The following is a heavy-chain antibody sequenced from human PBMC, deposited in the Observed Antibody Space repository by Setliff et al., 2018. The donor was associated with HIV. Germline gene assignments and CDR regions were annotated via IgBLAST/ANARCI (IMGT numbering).Heavy chain of an antibody. CDR1: GGFISSYY. V-gene: IGHV4-59*08. Sequence: SETLSLTCSISGGFISSYYWTWIRQSPGKGLEWIGHVSYSGSTNYNPSLKSRVTISVDTSKNHFSLNLNSVTAADTAIYYCARRRPPPSGMYSSYYMDVWGKGTAVTVSS. J-gene: IGHJ6*03. CDR2: VSYSGST. D-gene: IGHD1-26*01. CDR3: ARRRPPPSGMYSSYYMDV.